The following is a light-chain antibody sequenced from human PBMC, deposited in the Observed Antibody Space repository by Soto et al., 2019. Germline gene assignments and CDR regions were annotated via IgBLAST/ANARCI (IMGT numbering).Light chain of an antibody. Sequence: QLVLTQSSSASASLGSSVKLTCTLSSGHSSNIIAWHQQQPGKAPRFLMKLEGSGHYIKVTGVPVRFSGSSSGAYRFFTISNLQSEDEADYYCETWDSTTRVFGGGTQLTVL. CDR3: ETWDSTTRV. CDR1: SGHSSNI. J-gene: IGLJ2*01. CDR2: LEGSGHY. V-gene: IGLV4-60*03.